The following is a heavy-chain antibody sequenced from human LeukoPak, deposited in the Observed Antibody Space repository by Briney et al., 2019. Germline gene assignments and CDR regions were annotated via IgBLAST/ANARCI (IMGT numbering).Heavy chain of an antibody. V-gene: IGHV4-34*01. CDR3: ARGLGSSPTYYYGMDV. CDR2: INHSGST. CDR1: GGSFSGYY. D-gene: IGHD3-10*01. J-gene: IGHJ6*02. Sequence: PSETLSLTCAVYGGSFSGYYWSWIRQPPGKGLEWIGEINHSGSTNYNPSLKSRVTISVDTSKNQFSLKLSSVTAADTAVYYCARGLGSSPTYYYGMDVWGQGTTVTVSS.